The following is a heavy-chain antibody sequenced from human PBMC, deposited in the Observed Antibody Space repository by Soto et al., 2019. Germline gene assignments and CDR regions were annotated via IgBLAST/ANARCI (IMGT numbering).Heavy chain of an antibody. CDR3: VKDKYDSSGYTFDL. Sequence: GGSLRLSCAASGFTFDDYAMHWVRQAPGKGLEWVSGISWNSGSIGYADSVKGRFIISRDNTKNSLYLQMNSLRAEDTALYYCVKDKYDSSGYTFDLWGQGTLVTVSS. CDR2: ISWNSGSI. J-gene: IGHJ5*02. CDR1: GFTFDDYA. D-gene: IGHD3-22*01. V-gene: IGHV3-9*01.